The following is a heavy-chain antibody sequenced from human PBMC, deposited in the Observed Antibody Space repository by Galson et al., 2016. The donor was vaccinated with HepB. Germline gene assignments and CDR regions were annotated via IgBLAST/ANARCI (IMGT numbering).Heavy chain of an antibody. CDR2: VYYTGRT. Sequence: ETLSLTCSVSGGSVTATSDYWGWIRQSPGKGLGWVGSVYYTGRTYYNPSLKSRATVSVDTSENHFSLRLSSVIAADTAMYFCARHDTTYDSFDVWGQGAMVTVSS. J-gene: IGHJ3*01. CDR3: ARHDTTYDSFDV. D-gene: IGHD1-26*01. V-gene: IGHV4-39*01. CDR1: GGSVTATSDY.